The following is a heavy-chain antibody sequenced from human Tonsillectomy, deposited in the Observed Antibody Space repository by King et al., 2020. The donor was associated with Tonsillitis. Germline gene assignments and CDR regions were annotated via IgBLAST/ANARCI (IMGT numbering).Heavy chain of an antibody. CDR2: ISISSSDI. J-gene: IGHJ4*02. CDR1: GFTFSSYS. D-gene: IGHD3-16*01. CDR3: ARGRLIGDYFDY. Sequence: EVQLVESGGGLVKPGGSLRLSCAASGFTFSSYSMNWVRQAPGKGLEWVSSISISSSDIYYADSVKGRFTISRENAKNSLYLQMNSLRAEDTAVYYCARGRLIGDYFDYWGQGTLVTVSS. V-gene: IGHV3-21*01.